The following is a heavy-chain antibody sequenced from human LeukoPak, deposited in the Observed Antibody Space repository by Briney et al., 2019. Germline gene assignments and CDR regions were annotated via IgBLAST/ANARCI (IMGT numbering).Heavy chain of an antibody. CDR3: ARLYDSSGYTNWLDP. CDR1: VGSITRHY. CDR2: IYYSGSS. Sequence: NPSETLSLTPTLSVGSITRHYRSWIREPPRKGLEWSGYIYYSGSSKYNPSLKSRVTISVDTSKNQFSLKLSSVTAADTAVYYCARLYDSSGYTNWLDPWGQGTLVTVSS. D-gene: IGHD3-22*01. V-gene: IGHV4-59*11. J-gene: IGHJ5*02.